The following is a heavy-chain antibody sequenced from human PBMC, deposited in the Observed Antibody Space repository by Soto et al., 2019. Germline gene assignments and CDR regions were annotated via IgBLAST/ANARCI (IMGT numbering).Heavy chain of an antibody. CDR2: IYYSGNT. CDR3: ASKGRRYLDTVTYDVN. D-gene: IGHD3-3*01. V-gene: IGHV4-30-4*01. J-gene: IGHJ4*01. CDR1: SPSISRSDYY. Sequence: PSEPQSLTCSVSSPSISRSDYYCSWLRQSPGQGLEWIGYIYYSGNTYYNPSLKRRVTISVDTSKNQLSLNLTSVTAADTAVYYCASKGRRYLDTVTYDVNWGHGTRVTVS.